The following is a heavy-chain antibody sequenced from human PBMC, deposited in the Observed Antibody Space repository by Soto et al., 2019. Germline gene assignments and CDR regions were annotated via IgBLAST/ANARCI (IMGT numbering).Heavy chain of an antibody. CDR2: IYYSGST. CDR1: GGSISRYY. CDR3: ARLYSSGWPRKNGMDV. V-gene: IGHV4-59*13. D-gene: IGHD6-19*01. J-gene: IGHJ6*02. Sequence: SETLSLTCPVSGGSISRYYWSWIRQPPGKGLEWIGYIYYSGSTNYNPSLKSRVTISVDTSKNQFTLKLSSVTAAATAVYYCARLYSSGWPRKNGMDVWGQGTTVTVSS.